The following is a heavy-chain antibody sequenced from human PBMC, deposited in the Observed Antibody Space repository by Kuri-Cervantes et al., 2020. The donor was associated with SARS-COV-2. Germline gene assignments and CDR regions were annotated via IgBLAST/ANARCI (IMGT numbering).Heavy chain of an antibody. CDR3: ARDSREHCSSTSCSWFDP. J-gene: IGHJ5*02. D-gene: IGHD2-2*01. CDR1: GFTFSSYA. Sequence: GGSLRLSCAASGFTFSSYAMHWVRQAPGKGLEYVSAISSKGGSTYYANSVKGRFTISRDNSKNTLYLQMGSLRAEDMAVYYCARDSREHCSSTSCSWFDPWGQGTLVTVSS. CDR2: ISSKGGST. V-gene: IGHV3-64*01.